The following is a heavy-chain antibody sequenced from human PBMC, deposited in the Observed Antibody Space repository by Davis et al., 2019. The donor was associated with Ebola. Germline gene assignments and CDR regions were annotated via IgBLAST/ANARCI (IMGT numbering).Heavy chain of an antibody. J-gene: IGHJ4*02. CDR2: FDPEDGET. D-gene: IGHD6-19*01. CDR3: ATLPGYSSGWSVLDY. Sequence: AASVKVSCKVSGYTLTELSIHWVRQAPGNGLEWIGEFDPEDGETIYAQKFQGRVTMSEDPSIDTAYMELSTLRSEDTAVYYCATLPGYSSGWSVLDYWGQGTLVTVSS. V-gene: IGHV1-24*01. CDR1: GYTLTELS.